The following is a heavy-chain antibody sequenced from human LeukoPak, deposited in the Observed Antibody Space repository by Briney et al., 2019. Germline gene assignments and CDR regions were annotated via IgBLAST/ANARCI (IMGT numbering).Heavy chain of an antibody. Sequence: VASVKVSCKATGYTFTSYGISWVRQAPGQGLEWMGWISAYNGNTNYAQKLQGRVTMTTDTSTSTAYMELRSLRSDDTAVYYCVGLDAFDIWGQGTMVTVSS. CDR2: ISAYNGNT. CDR1: GYTFTSYG. CDR3: VGLDAFDI. V-gene: IGHV1-18*01. J-gene: IGHJ3*02.